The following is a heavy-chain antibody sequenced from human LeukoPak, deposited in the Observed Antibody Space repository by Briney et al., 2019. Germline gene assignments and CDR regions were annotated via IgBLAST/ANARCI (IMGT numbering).Heavy chain of an antibody. D-gene: IGHD3-3*01. CDR3: ATPKGYDFWSGSSSGTFDI. Sequence: SVKVSCKASGYTFTRYDINWVRQATGQGLEWMGGIIPIFGTANYAQKFQGRVTITADESTSTAYMELSSLRSEDTAVYYCATPKGYDFWSGSSSGTFDIWGQGTMVTVSS. V-gene: IGHV1-69*13. J-gene: IGHJ3*02. CDR1: GYTFTRYD. CDR2: IIPIFGTA.